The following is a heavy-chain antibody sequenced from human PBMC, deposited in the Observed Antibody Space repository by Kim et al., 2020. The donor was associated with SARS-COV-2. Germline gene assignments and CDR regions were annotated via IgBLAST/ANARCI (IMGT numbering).Heavy chain of an antibody. D-gene: IGHD3-22*01. CDR3: ARAPGLGTMIVVVTHFDY. CDR2: IYYSGST. V-gene: IGHV4-31*03. J-gene: IGHJ4*02. Sequence: SETLSLTCTVSGGSISSGAYYWSWIRQHPGKGLEWIGYIYYSGSTYYNPSLKSRVTISVDASKNQFSLKLSSVTAADTAVYYCARAPGLGTMIVVVTHFDYWGQGTLVTVSS. CDR1: GGSISSGAYY.